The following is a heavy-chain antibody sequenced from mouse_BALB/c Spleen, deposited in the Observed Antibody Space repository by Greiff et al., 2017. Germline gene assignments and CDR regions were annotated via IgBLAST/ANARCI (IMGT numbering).Heavy chain of an antibody. J-gene: IGHJ3*01. Sequence: EVKVVESGGGLVQPGGSLRLSCATSGFTFTGYYMSWVRQPPGKALEWLGFIRNKANGYTTEYSASVKGLFTISRDNPQSILYLQMNTMRAEDSATYYCARDMRGFAYWGQGTLVTVSA. CDR3: ARDMRGFAY. CDR2: IRNKANGYTT. V-gene: IGHV7-3*02. CDR1: GFTFTGYY.